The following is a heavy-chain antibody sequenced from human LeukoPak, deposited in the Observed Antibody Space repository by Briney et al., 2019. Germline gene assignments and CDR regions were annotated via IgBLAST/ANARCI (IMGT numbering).Heavy chain of an antibody. D-gene: IGHD4-11*01. Sequence: PSETLSLTFAVSGYSISSGYYWGWIRQPPGKGLEWIGSIYHSGSTYYNPSLKSRVTISVDTSKNQFSLKLSSVTAADTAVYYCARHAYGNYLLDYWGQGTLVTVSS. CDR3: ARHAYGNYLLDY. CDR2: IYHSGST. J-gene: IGHJ4*02. V-gene: IGHV4-38-2*01. CDR1: GYSISSGYY.